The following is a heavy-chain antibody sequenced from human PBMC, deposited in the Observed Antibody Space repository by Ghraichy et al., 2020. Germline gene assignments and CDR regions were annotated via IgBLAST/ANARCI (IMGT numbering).Heavy chain of an antibody. V-gene: IGHV1-18*01. CDR3: ARDPYYYDSSGYYYYGRSSYFDY. CDR1: GYTFTSYG. Sequence: ASVKVSCKASGYTFTSYGISWVRQAPGQGLEWMGWISAYNGNTNYAQKLQGRVTMTTDTSTSTAYMELRSLRSDNTAVYYCARDPYYYDSSGYYYYGRSSYFDYWGQGTLVTVSS. D-gene: IGHD3-22*01. CDR2: ISAYNGNT. J-gene: IGHJ4*02.